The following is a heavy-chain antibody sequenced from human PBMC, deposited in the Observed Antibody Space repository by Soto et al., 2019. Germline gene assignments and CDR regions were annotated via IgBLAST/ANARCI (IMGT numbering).Heavy chain of an antibody. J-gene: IGHJ4*02. CDR3: ASDSGYESQPYNFDY. Sequence: PSETLSLTCTVSGGSISSGGYYWSWIRQHPGKGLEWIGYIYYSGSTYYNPSLKSRVTISVDTSKNQFSLKLSSVTAEDTAVYYCASDSGYESQPYNFDYWGQGTLVTVSS. D-gene: IGHD5-12*01. CDR2: IYYSGST. CDR1: GGSISSGGYY. V-gene: IGHV4-31*03.